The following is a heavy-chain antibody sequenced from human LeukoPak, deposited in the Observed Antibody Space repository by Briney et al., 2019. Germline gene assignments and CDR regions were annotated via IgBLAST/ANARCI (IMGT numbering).Heavy chain of an antibody. J-gene: IGHJ4*02. D-gene: IGHD3-22*01. Sequence: PGGSLRHSCAASGFTFSSYAMSWVRQAPGKGLEWVSAISGSGGSTYYADSVKGRFTISRDNSKNTLYLQMNSLRAEDTAVYYCAKDYYDSSGYYYGGNDYWGQGTLVTVSS. CDR3: AKDYYDSSGYYYGGNDY. CDR1: GFTFSSYA. V-gene: IGHV3-23*01. CDR2: ISGSGGST.